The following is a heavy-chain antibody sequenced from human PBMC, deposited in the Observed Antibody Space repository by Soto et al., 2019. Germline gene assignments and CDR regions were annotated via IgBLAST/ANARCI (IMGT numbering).Heavy chain of an antibody. Sequence: SLKISCAASGFTFDDYAMHWVRQAPGKGLEWVSGISWNSGSIGYADSVKGRFTISRDNAKNSLYLQMNSLRAEDTALYYCAKDLRGGYDYYYYYGMDVWGQGTTVTVSS. CDR1: GFTFDDYA. V-gene: IGHV3-9*01. J-gene: IGHJ6*02. CDR2: ISWNSGSI. D-gene: IGHD5-12*01. CDR3: AKDLRGGYDYYYYYGMDV.